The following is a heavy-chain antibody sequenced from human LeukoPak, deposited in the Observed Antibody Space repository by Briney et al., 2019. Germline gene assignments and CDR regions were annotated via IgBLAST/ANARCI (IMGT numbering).Heavy chain of an antibody. CDR1: GFTFSNYN. D-gene: IGHD3-10*01. CDR3: ARSMIRGVVYFDY. CDR2: ISSSSSAYI. J-gene: IGHJ4*02. V-gene: IGHV3-21*01. Sequence: GGSLRLSCAASGFTFSNYNINWVRQAPGKGLEWVSSISSSSSAYIYYADSVKGRFTISRDNAKNSLYLQMNSLRAEDTAVYYCARSMIRGVVYFDYWGQGTLVTVSS.